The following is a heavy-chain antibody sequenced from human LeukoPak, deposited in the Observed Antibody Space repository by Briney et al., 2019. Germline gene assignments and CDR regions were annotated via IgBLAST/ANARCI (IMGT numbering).Heavy chain of an antibody. Sequence: SETLSLTCTVSGGSISSSSYYWGWIRQPPGKGLEWIGNIYYSGSTYYNPSLKSRVTISVDTSKNQFSLKLSSVTAADTAVYYCASDLGITGTTDYWGQGTLVTVSS. CDR1: GGSISSSSYY. V-gene: IGHV4-39*01. CDR3: ASDLGITGTTDY. J-gene: IGHJ4*02. D-gene: IGHD1-7*01. CDR2: IYYSGST.